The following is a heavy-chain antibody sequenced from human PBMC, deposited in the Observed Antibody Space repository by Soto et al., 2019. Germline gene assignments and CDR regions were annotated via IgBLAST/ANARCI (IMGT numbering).Heavy chain of an antibody. J-gene: IGHJ4*02. CDR3: ARVPQYYDRSGYGY. CDR2: ISSSSSTI. Sequence: EVQLVESGGGLVQPGGSLRLSCAASGFTFSSYSMNWVRQSPWKGLEWVSYISSSSSTIYYADSVKGRFTISRDNAKNSLYLQMNSLRDEDTAVYYCARVPQYYDRSGYGYWGQGTLVTVSS. V-gene: IGHV3-48*02. CDR1: GFTFSSYS. D-gene: IGHD3-22*01.